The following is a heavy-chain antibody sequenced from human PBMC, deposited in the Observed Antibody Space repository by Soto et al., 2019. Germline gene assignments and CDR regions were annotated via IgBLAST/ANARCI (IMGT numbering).Heavy chain of an antibody. CDR3: ARLQAAAGDKDLTFDY. J-gene: IGHJ4*02. CDR2: IDPSDSYT. Sequence: PGGSLKISCKGSGYSFTRYWISWGRQMPRKSLEWMGRIDPSDSYTIYSPSFQGHVTISADKSISTAYLQWSSLKASDTAMYYCARLQAAAGDKDLTFDYWGQGTLVTVSS. CDR1: GYSFTRYW. D-gene: IGHD6-13*01. V-gene: IGHV5-10-1*01.